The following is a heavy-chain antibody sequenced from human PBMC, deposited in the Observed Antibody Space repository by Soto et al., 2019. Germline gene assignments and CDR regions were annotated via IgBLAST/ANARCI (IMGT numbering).Heavy chain of an antibody. CDR1: GYSFTSYW. CDR2: IDPSDSYT. V-gene: IGHV5-10-1*01. D-gene: IGHD6-6*01. CDR3: ARHSGPYSSSAPGHY. J-gene: IGHJ4*02. Sequence: GESLKISCKGSGYSFTSYWITWVRQMPGKGLEWMGWIDPSDSYTSYSPSFQGHVTISADKSISTAYLQWSSLKASDTAMYYCARHSGPYSSSAPGHYWGQGTRVTVSS.